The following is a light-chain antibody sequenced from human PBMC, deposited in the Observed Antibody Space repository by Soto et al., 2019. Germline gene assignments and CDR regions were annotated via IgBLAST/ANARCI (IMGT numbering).Light chain of an antibody. V-gene: IGKV3-15*01. Sequence: EIVMTQSPATLSVSPGERATLSCRASQSVSSNLAWYQQKPGQAPRLLIYRASTRATGVPARFSGSGSGTEFTLTISSLQTEDFALYYCQQYNNWPIIFGQGTRLDIK. J-gene: IGKJ5*01. CDR3: QQYNNWPII. CDR1: QSVSSN. CDR2: RAS.